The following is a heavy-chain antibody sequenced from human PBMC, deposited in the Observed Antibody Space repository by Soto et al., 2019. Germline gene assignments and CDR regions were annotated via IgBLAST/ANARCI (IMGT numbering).Heavy chain of an antibody. CDR1: GYTFISYG. D-gene: IGHD5-12*01. Sequence: HVQLVQSGAEVKKPGASLKVSCKASGYTFISYGVSWVRQAPGQGLEWLGWISTYNGNTNYAHKFQGKITMTTDTLTSTVYMDLRSLRTDDTAVYYCARDQTKWLTDAFDIWGQGTMVVVSS. CDR3: ARDQTKWLTDAFDI. CDR2: ISTYNGNT. J-gene: IGHJ3*02. V-gene: IGHV1-18*01.